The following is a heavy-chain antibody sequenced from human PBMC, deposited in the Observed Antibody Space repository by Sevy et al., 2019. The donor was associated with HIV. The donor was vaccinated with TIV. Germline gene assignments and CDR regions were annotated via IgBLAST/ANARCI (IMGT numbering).Heavy chain of an antibody. Sequence: GGSLRLSCAASGFTFTDYRMSWVRQTPGKGLEWVATIKQDESEKYYVDSVKGRFAISRDNDKNSVSLQMNGLRVEDAALYYCAREVGGFNWRPYYFDSWGQGTLVTVSS. CDR3: AREVGGFNWRPYYFDS. CDR1: GFTFTDYR. V-gene: IGHV3-7*01. CDR2: IKQDESEK. J-gene: IGHJ4*02. D-gene: IGHD3-3*01.